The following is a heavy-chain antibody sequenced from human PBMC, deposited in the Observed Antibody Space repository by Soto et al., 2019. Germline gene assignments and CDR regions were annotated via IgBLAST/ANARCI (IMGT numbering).Heavy chain of an antibody. CDR2: ISSSSSTI. CDR1: GFTFSSYS. D-gene: IGHD3-3*01. V-gene: IGHV3-48*01. CDR3: AREPGDRGYYDFWSGYETTYYFDY. J-gene: IGHJ4*02. Sequence: GGSLRLSCAASGFTFSSYSMNWVRQAPGKGLEWVSYISSSSSTIYYADSVKGRFTISRDNAKNSLYLQMNSLRVEDTAVYYCAREPGDRGYYDFWSGYETTYYFDYWGQGTLVTVSS.